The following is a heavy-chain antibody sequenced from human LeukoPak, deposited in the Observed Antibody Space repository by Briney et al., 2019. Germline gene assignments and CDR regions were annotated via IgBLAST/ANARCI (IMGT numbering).Heavy chain of an antibody. J-gene: IGHJ4*02. D-gene: IGHD2-2*01. CDR2: ISGSGGST. CDR3: AKGPLRTVVHRGYFDY. CDR1: GFTFGSYA. Sequence: GGSLRLSCAASGFTFGSYAMSWVRQAPGKGLEWVSAISGSGGSTYYADSVKGRFTISRDNSKNTLYLQMNSLRAEDTAVYYCAKGPLRTVVHRGYFDYWGQGTLVTVSS. V-gene: IGHV3-23*01.